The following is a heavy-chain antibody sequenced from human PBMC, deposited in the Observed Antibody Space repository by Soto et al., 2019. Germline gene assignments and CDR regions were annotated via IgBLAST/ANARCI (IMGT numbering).Heavy chain of an antibody. CDR2: IAYSGST. V-gene: IGHV4-30-4*01. CDR3: ATMGTPATGLYFFDY. Sequence: QVQLQESGPGLVKPSQTLSLTCTVSGGSISSGNYYWSWIRQPPGKGLEWIGFIAYSGSTYYSTSLKCRVTISVDTSNMQFSLNLSFVTAADTAVYYCATMGTPATGLYFFDYWGQGSLVTVSS. D-gene: IGHD2-15*01. J-gene: IGHJ4*02. CDR1: GGSISSGNYY.